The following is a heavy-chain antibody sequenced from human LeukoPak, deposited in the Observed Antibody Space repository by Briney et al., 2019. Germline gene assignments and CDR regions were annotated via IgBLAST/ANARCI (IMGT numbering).Heavy chain of an antibody. D-gene: IGHD6-19*01. J-gene: IGHJ5*02. Sequence: SVKVSCKASGSTFTDYYMHWVRQAPGQGLEWMGGIIPIFGTANYAQKFQGRVTITADESTSTAYMELSSLRSEDTAVYYCARVLAVAGEGSWFDPWGQGTLVTVSS. V-gene: IGHV1-69*13. CDR1: GSTFTDYY. CDR3: ARVLAVAGEGSWFDP. CDR2: IIPIFGTA.